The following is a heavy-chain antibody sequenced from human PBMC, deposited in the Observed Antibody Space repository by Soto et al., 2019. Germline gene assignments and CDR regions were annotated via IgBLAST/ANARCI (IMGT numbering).Heavy chain of an antibody. J-gene: IGHJ4*02. V-gene: IGHV3-48*03. D-gene: IGHD3-10*02. CDR1: GFTFSSYE. Sequence: GGSLRLSCAASGFTFSSYEMNWVRQAPGKGLEWISYISSSGSSIYYADSVKGRFTISRDYANNSLYLQMNSLGAEDTAVYYCSRGSYGRLRSGRCPSFDYWGQGTLVTVSS. CDR3: SRGSYGRLRSGRCPSFDY. CDR2: ISSSGSSI.